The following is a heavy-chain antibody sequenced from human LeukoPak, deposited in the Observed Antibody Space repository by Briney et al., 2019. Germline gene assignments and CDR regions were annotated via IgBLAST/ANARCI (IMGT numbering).Heavy chain of an antibody. CDR2: IYPGGTT. Sequence: PGGSLRLSCAASGFSVSRNYMNWVRQAPGKGLEWVSAIYPGGTTYYADSVKGRFTISRDNSKNTLYLQMNSLRAEDTAVYYCARDKLGSGYSSDFDYWGQGTLVTVSS. V-gene: IGHV3-66*02. J-gene: IGHJ4*02. D-gene: IGHD6-19*01. CDR3: ARDKLGSGYSSDFDY. CDR1: GFSVSRNY.